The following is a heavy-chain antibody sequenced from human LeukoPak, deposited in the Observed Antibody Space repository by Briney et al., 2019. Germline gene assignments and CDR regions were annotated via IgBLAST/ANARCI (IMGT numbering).Heavy chain of an antibody. J-gene: IGHJ4*02. CDR2: INPNSGGT. CDR1: GYTFTGYY. D-gene: IGHD3-22*01. Sequence: GASVKVSCKASGYTFTGYYMHWVRQAPGQGLEWMGWINPNSGGTNYAQKFQGRVTMTRDTSISTAYMELSRLRSDDTAAYYCARSYDSSGYFDYWGQGTLVTVSS. V-gene: IGHV1-2*02. CDR3: ARSYDSSGYFDY.